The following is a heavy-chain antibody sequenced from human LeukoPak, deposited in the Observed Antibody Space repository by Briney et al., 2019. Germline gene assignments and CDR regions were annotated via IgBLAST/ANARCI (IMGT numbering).Heavy chain of an antibody. CDR1: GFISSNYW. CDR2: IKQDGSEK. D-gene: IGHD6-19*01. V-gene: IGHV3-7*01. J-gene: IGHJ4*02. Sequence: GGSLRLSCAVSGFISSNYWMSWVRQAPGKGLEWVANIKQDGSEKYYVDSVKGRFTISRDNAKNSLYLQMNSLRAEDTAVYYCARGPSYSSGWLLRYWGQGTLVTVSS. CDR3: ARGPSYSSGWLLRY.